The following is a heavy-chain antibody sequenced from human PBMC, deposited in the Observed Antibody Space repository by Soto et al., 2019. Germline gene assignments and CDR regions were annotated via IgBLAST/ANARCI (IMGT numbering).Heavy chain of an antibody. J-gene: IGHJ4*02. CDR1: GFTFSSSA. CDR2: ISAAGDVT. Sequence: EVQLLDSGGGLVQPGGSLRLSCAASGFTFSSSAMTWVRQAPGKGLEWVSRISAAGDVTDYVGSVQGRFTISRDNSKNTLYLQMDSLRVEDTAVYYGAKDSGQSGSLGDYWGQGTLVTVSS. CDR3: AKDSGQSGSLGDY. D-gene: IGHD6-13*01. V-gene: IGHV3-23*01.